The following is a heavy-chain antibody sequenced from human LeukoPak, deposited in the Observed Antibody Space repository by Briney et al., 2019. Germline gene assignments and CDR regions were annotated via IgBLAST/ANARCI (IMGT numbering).Heavy chain of an antibody. D-gene: IGHD3-3*01. Sequence: ASVKVSCKASGGTFSSYAISWVRQAPGQGLEWMGGIIPIFGTANYAQKFQGRVTITADKSTSTAYMELSSLRSEDTAVYYCARDVMRFGYYDFWSGYYTSWYYYYMDVWGKGTTVTVSS. CDR2: IIPIFGTA. J-gene: IGHJ6*03. CDR3: ARDVMRFGYYDFWSGYYTSWYYYYMDV. V-gene: IGHV1-69*06. CDR1: GGTFSSYA.